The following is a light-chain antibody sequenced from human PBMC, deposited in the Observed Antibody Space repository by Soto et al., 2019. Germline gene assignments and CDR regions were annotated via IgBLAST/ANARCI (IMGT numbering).Light chain of an antibody. J-gene: IGKJ1*01. CDR1: QSVSSN. CDR2: GAS. V-gene: IGKV3-15*01. CDR3: QQYYNWPRT. Sequence: EIVMTQSPATLSVSPGERATLSCRASQSVSSNLAWYQQKPGQAPRLLIYGASTRATDIPARFSGSGSGTELTITISSLQSEDFEVYYCQQYYNWPRTFGQGTKVDIK.